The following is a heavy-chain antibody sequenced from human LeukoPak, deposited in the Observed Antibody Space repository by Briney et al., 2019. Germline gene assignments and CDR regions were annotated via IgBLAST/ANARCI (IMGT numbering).Heavy chain of an antibody. CDR3: ARSPHYYDSSGYYVY. Sequence: GASVKVSCKASGYTFTGYYMHWVRQAPGQGLEWMGWINPNSGGTNYAQKFQGRVTMTRDTSISTACMELSRLRSDDTAVYYCARSPHYYDSSGYYVYWGQGTLVTVSS. J-gene: IGHJ4*02. CDR2: INPNSGGT. D-gene: IGHD3-22*01. CDR1: GYTFTGYY. V-gene: IGHV1-2*02.